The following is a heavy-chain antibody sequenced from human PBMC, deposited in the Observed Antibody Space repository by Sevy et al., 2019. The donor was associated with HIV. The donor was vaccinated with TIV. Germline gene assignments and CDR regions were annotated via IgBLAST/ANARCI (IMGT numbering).Heavy chain of an antibody. J-gene: IGHJ4*02. CDR1: GFSFSIYS. CDR3: ASQRGGYERLYYFDY. Sequence: GGSLRLSCAASGFSFSIYSMNWLRQAPGKGLEWLSYMSNTAATIHYADSVKGRFTISRDNAKNSLYLQMNSLRAEDTAVYYCASQRGGYERLYYFDYWGQRTLVTVSS. CDR2: MSNTAATI. V-gene: IGHV3-48*01. D-gene: IGHD5-12*01.